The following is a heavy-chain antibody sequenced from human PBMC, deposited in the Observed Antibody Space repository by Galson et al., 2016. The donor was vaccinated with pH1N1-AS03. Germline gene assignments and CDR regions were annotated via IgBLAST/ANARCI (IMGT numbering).Heavy chain of an antibody. Sequence: SVKVSCKASGYTFTNYGISWVRQAPGQGLEWMGWISAYNGNTNYAQKLQGRVTLTTDTSTSTAYIELRSLRSTDTAVYYCARGWPDYGGDSFLGWDHWGQGSLVTVSS. CDR2: ISAYNGNT. CDR3: ARGWPDYGGDSFLGWDH. V-gene: IGHV1-18*01. J-gene: IGHJ4*02. D-gene: IGHD4-23*01. CDR1: GYTFTNYG.